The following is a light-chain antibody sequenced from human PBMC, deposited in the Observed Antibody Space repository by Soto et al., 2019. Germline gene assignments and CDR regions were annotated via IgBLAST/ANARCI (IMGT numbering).Light chain of an antibody. CDR2: DAS. V-gene: IGKV1-5*01. J-gene: IGKJ1*01. CDR3: HQYNYYRPT. CDR1: QPISTW. Sequence: DIPVNQSPSNPSASVGDRVTITCRASQPISTWLAWYQEKPGKAPKLLIYDASSLEGGVPSRFSGSGSGTEFTLTISSLQPDDFATYYCHQYNYYRPTFGQGTKVDIK.